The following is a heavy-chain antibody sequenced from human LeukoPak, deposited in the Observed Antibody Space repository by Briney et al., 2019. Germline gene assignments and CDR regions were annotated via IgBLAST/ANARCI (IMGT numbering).Heavy chain of an antibody. V-gene: IGHV3-9*01. Sequence: GRSLRLSCAASGFTFDDYAMHWVRQAPGKGLEWVSGISWNSGSIGYADSVKGRFTISRDNAKNSLYLQMNSLRAEDTALYYCAKDKGYQLPALNWFDPWGQGTLVTVSP. CDR2: ISWNSGSI. CDR1: GFTFDDYA. CDR3: AKDKGYQLPALNWFDP. J-gene: IGHJ5*02. D-gene: IGHD2-2*01.